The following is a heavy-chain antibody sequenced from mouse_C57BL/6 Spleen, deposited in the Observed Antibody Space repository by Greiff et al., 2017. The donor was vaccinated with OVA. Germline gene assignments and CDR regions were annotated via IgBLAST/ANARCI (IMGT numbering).Heavy chain of an antibody. CDR2: IDPSDSYT. Sequence: QVQLQQPGAELVMPGASVKLSCKASGYTFTSYWMHWVKQRPGQGLEWIGEIDPSDSYTNYTQKFKGKSTLTVDKSSSTAYMQRSSLTSEDSAVYYCARNYYGSSHAMDYWGQGTSVTVSS. CDR3: ARNYYGSSHAMDY. J-gene: IGHJ4*01. D-gene: IGHD1-1*01. CDR1: GYTFTSYW. V-gene: IGHV1-69*01.